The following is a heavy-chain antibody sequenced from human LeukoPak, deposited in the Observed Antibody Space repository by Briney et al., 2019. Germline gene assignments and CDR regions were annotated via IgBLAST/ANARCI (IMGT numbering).Heavy chain of an antibody. J-gene: IGHJ4*02. Sequence: GASVKVSCKASGYTFTGYYMRWVRQAPGQGLEWMGWINPNSGGTKTAQTFQGRVTMTRDTSISTAYMELSRLRSDDTAVYFCARSVVAGSGNFDYWGQGTLVTVSS. CDR2: INPNSGGT. CDR3: ARSVVAGSGNFDY. CDR1: GYTFTGYY. D-gene: IGHD6-19*01. V-gene: IGHV1-2*02.